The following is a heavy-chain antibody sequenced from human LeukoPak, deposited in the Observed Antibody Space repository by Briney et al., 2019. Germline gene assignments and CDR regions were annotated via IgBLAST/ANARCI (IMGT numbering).Heavy chain of an antibody. CDR2: ITTIATYI. CDR1: GFTFSNYN. J-gene: IGHJ6*03. V-gene: IGHV3-21*01. D-gene: IGHD1-26*01. Sequence: GGSLRLSCVASGFTFSNYNMNWVRQAPGKAMEWVSSITTIATYIFYTDSVKGRFTISRDNAKNSLSLQMDSLGPEDTAVYYCARDPYSGNYGNDYYYYMDVWGKGTTVTISS. CDR3: ARDPYSGNYGNDYYYYMDV.